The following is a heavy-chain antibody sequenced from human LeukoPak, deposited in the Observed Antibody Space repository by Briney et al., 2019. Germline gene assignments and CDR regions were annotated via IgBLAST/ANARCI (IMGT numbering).Heavy chain of an antibody. V-gene: IGHV1-2*02. CDR1: GYTFTGYY. J-gene: IGHJ5*02. D-gene: IGHD1-26*01. Sequence: ASVKVSCKASGYTFTGYYMHWVRQAPGQGLEWMGWINPNSGGTNYAQKFQGRVTMTRDTSISTAYMELSRLRSDDTAVYYCARGDVSYPPLGLFDPWGQGTLVTVSA. CDR2: INPNSGGT. CDR3: ARGDVSYPPLGLFDP.